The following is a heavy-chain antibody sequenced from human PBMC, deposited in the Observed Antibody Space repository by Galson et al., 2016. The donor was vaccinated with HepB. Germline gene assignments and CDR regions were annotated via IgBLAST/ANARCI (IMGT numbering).Heavy chain of an antibody. Sequence: SQRLSCAASGFTVSNNYMTWVRQAPGKGLEYVSVIYSGGTTYYADSVKGRFTISRDNSQNSLFLQMNTLRAEDTAVYFCARGVYGDHGWFDYWGQGTLVTVSS. CDR3: ARGVYGDHGWFDY. CDR1: GFTVSNNY. V-gene: IGHV3-66*02. CDR2: IYSGGTT. D-gene: IGHD4-17*01. J-gene: IGHJ4*02.